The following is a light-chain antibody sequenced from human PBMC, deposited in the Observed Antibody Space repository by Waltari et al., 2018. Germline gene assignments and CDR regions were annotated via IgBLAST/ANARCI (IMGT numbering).Light chain of an antibody. J-gene: IGKJ1*01. CDR1: QSLVHSDGNTF. V-gene: IGKV2-30*02. CDR3: MQGTHWPPIT. Sequence: DVVMTQSPLSLPVTLGQPASISCRSSQSLVHSDGNTFLNWFQHRPGQSPRRLIYKVSNRDFGVPDRFSGSGSGTDFTLKISRVEAEDVGVYYCMQGTHWPPITFGQGTKVDIK. CDR2: KVS.